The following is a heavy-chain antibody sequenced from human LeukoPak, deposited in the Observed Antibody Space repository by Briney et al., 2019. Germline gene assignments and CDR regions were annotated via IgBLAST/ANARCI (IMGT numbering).Heavy chain of an antibody. CDR2: INPSGGGT. D-gene: IGHD3-22*01. J-gene: IGHJ4*02. V-gene: IGHV1-46*01. Sequence: ASVKVSCKASGYTFTNYYMHWVRQAPGQGLEWMGIINPSGGGTTYAQKFQGRVSMTRDTSISTAYMELSSLRSEDTAVYYCARGVYYDSSGYYHGDFDYWGQGTLVTVSS. CDR1: GYTFTNYY. CDR3: ARGVYYDSSGYYHGDFDY.